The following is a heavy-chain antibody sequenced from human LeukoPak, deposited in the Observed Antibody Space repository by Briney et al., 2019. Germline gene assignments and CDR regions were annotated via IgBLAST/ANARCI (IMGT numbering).Heavy chain of an antibody. CDR2: MNPYSGGT. V-gene: IGHV1-2*02. J-gene: IGHJ6*03. CDR3: ARDREDIVVVPAASAIGMDV. D-gene: IGHD2-2*01. CDR1: GYTVTGYY. Sequence: ASVKVSCKASGYTVTGYYMHLVRQAPGQGLEWMGWMNPYSGGTNYAQKFQGRVTMTRDTSISTAYMELSRLRFDDTAVYYCARDREDIVVVPAASAIGMDVWGKGTTVTISS.